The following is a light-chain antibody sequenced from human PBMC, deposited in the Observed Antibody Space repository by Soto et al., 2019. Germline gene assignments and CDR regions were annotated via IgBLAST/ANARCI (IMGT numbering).Light chain of an antibody. J-gene: IGKJ4*01. Sequence: EIVLTQSPATLSLSPGERATLSCRASQSVSSYLAWYQQKPGQAPRLLIYDASNRSTGIPARFSGSGSGTDLTITISRLEPEDFAVYYCQQRSNWPTFGGGTKVQIK. CDR2: DAS. V-gene: IGKV3-11*01. CDR1: QSVSSY. CDR3: QQRSNWPT.